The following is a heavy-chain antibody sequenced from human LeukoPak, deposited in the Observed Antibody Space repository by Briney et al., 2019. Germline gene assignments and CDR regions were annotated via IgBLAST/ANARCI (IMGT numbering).Heavy chain of an antibody. CDR3: VRTPPNWGADF. V-gene: IGHV3-30*03. D-gene: IGHD7-27*01. Sequence: GGSLRLSCAASGFTFSSYGMHWVRQAPGKGLEWVAVISYDGSNKYYADSVKGRFTISRDNSKNTLYLQMNSLRAEDTAVYYCVRTPPNWGADFWGQGTLVTVSS. CDR1: GFTFSSYG. CDR2: ISYDGSNK. J-gene: IGHJ4*02.